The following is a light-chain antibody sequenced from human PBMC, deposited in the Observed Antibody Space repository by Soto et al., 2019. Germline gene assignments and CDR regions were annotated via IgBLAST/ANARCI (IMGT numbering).Light chain of an antibody. Sequence: QSVLTQPPSVSGAPGQRVTISCTGSSSNIGAGYDVHWYQQLPGTAPKLLIYGNSHRPSGVPDRFSGSKSGTSASLAITGLQAEDEADYYCQSYDSSLSGHYVFGTGTKLTVL. J-gene: IGLJ1*01. CDR1: SSNIGAGYD. CDR2: GNS. CDR3: QSYDSSLSGHYV. V-gene: IGLV1-40*01.